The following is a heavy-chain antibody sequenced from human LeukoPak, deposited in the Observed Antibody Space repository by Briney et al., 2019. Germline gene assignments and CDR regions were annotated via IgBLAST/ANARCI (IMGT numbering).Heavy chain of an antibody. V-gene: IGHV4-61*01. Sequence: SETLSLTCTVSGGSVSSGSYYWSWIRQPPGKGLEWIGYIYYGGSTNYNPSLKSRVTISVDTSKNQFSLKLSSVTAADTAVYFCARDVGDCSSTSCSRYYYYGMDVWGQGTTVTVSS. D-gene: IGHD2-2*01. CDR2: IYYGGST. J-gene: IGHJ6*02. CDR1: GGSVSSGSYY. CDR3: ARDVGDCSSTSCSRYYYYGMDV.